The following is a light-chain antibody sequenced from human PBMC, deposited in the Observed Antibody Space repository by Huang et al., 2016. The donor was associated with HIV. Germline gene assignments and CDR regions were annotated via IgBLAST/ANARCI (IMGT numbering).Light chain of an antibody. J-gene: IGKJ4*01. CDR3: QQRSKWPLT. Sequence: EIVLTQSPVTLSLSPGDRATLSCRASPSIGTYLAWYQHKSGQAPRLLSYDLSNRAAGVPARFSASGSETDFTLTIASLDPDDFAIYHCQQRSKWPLTFGGGTKVEMK. CDR2: DLS. V-gene: IGKV3-11*01. CDR1: PSIGTY.